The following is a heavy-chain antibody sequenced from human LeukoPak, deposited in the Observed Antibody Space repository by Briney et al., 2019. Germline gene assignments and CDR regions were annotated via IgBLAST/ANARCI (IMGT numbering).Heavy chain of an antibody. Sequence: GGSLRLSCAASGFTFSSYWMSWVRQAPGKGLEWVANIKQDGSEKYYVDSVKGRFTISRDNAKNSLYLQMNSLRAEDTAVYYCARNWDIVAVVAAFYFDYWGQGTLVTVSS. CDR3: ARNWDIVAVVAAFYFDY. CDR2: IKQDGSEK. CDR1: GFTFSSYW. D-gene: IGHD2-15*01. J-gene: IGHJ4*02. V-gene: IGHV3-7*01.